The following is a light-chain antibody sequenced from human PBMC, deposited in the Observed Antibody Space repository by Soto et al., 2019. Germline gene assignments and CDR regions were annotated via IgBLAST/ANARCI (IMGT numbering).Light chain of an antibody. Sequence: EIVMTQSQATLSVSQGERATLSCRARQTVSSNFAWYQQKPGQAPRLLIYVASTRATGIPARFSGSGSGTEVTLTISSLQSEDFAVYYCHQYNNWPPWTFGQGTKVEIK. CDR2: VAS. J-gene: IGKJ1*01. CDR3: HQYNNWPPWT. CDR1: QTVSSN. V-gene: IGKV3-15*01.